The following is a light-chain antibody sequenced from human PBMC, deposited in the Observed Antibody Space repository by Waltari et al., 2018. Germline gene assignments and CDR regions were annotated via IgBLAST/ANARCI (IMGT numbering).Light chain of an antibody. CDR3: QHYVRLPAT. CDR1: QSVSRA. CDR2: GAS. V-gene: IGKV3-20*01. Sequence: EIVLTQSPGSLSSSPGERFTLSSRASQSVSRALAWYQQKPGQAPRLLIFGASNRATGIPDRFSGSGSETDFSLTISRLEPEDFAVYYCQHYVRLPATFGRGTKVEIK. J-gene: IGKJ1*01.